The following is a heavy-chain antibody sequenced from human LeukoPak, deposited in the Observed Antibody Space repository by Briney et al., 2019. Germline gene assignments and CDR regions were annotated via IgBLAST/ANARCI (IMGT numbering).Heavy chain of an antibody. J-gene: IGHJ4*02. V-gene: IGHV3-23*01. CDR3: ARDDSGWYVQYYFDY. D-gene: IGHD6-19*01. Sequence: TGGSLRLSCAASGVTLSSYAMSWARQAPGKGLEWVSGISSSGSGGNTYYADSVKGRFTISRDNSKNTLYLQMNSLRAEDTAVYYCARDDSGWYVQYYFDYWGQGTLVTVSS. CDR1: GVTLSSYA. CDR2: ISSSGSGGNT.